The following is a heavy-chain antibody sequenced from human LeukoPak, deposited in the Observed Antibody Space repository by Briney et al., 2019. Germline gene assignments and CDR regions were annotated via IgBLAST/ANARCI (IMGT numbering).Heavy chain of an antibody. J-gene: IGHJ6*03. V-gene: IGHV3-53*01. CDR1: GFIVSDNY. CDR3: ARDFSDSSSWYYYYYYYMDV. Sequence: GGSLRLSCAVSGFIVSDNYMSWVRQAPGKGLEWASLIYSGGSTYYADSVKGRFTISRDNSKNTLYLHMNSLRAEDTAVYYCARDFSDSSSWYYYYYYYMDVWGKGTTVTISS. CDR2: IYSGGST. D-gene: IGHD6-13*01.